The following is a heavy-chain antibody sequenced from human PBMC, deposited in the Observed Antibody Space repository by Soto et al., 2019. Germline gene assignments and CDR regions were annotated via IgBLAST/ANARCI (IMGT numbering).Heavy chain of an antibody. V-gene: IGHV4-59*06. CDR1: GGSISSYY. CDR3: SRGILV. J-gene: IGHJ4*02. Sequence: SETLSLTCTVSGGSISSYYWSWIRQPPGKGLEWIGYIYYSGSTSYNPSLKSRVTISVDTSKNQFSPKLTSVTAADTAVYYCSRGILVWGQGALVTVSS. CDR2: IYYSGST. D-gene: IGHD3-16*01.